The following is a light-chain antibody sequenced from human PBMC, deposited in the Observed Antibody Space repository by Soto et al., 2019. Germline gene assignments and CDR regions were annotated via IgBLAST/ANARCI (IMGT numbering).Light chain of an antibody. Sequence: EIVLTQSPGTLSLSPGERATLSCRASQSVSRSYLAWYQQKPGQAPRLLIYGASSRATGIPDRFSGSGSGTDFTLAISRLEPEAFAVYYCQQYASSSLTFGPPTQVDIK. V-gene: IGKV3-20*01. CDR3: QQYASSSLT. CDR2: GAS. J-gene: IGKJ3*01. CDR1: QSVSRSY.